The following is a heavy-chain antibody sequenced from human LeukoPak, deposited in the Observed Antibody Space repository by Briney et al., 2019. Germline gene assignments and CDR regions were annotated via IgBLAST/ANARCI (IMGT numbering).Heavy chain of an antibody. Sequence: GGSLRLSCAASRFTFRTYGMQWVRQAPGKGLEWVAFIRHDGNSKYYADSVKGRFTISRDNSRSTLYLEVNSLRVEDTAVYYCAKDESPNDYGDFYYFDHWGQGTLVTVSS. J-gene: IGHJ4*02. CDR1: RFTFRTYG. D-gene: IGHD4-17*01. CDR3: AKDESPNDYGDFYYFDH. CDR2: IRHDGNSK. V-gene: IGHV3-30*02.